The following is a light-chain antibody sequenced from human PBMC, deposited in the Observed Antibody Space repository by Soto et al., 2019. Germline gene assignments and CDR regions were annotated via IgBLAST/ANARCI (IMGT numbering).Light chain of an antibody. CDR2: GAS. Sequence: IVFTQSPGTLSLSPGERATLSCRASQSVSSSYLAWYQQKPGQAPRLLIYGASTRATSFPARFSGSGSGTDFTLTISRLQSEDFAVYYCQQYNNWTWTFGQGTKVDI. V-gene: IGKV3-20*01. CDR3: QQYNNWTWT. J-gene: IGKJ1*01. CDR1: QSVSSSY.